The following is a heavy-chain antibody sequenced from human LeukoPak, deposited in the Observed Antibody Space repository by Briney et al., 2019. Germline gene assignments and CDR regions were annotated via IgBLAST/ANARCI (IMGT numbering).Heavy chain of an antibody. CDR2: IYYNGST. Sequence: SETLSLTCTVSGGFISGYYWSWIRQSPGKGLEWIGYIYYNGSTSHNPSLKSRVTMSVDTSKNQFSLTLSSVTAADTAVYYCARHVYTNYPVFDYWGQGTLVTVSS. J-gene: IGHJ4*02. D-gene: IGHD4-11*01. CDR3: ARHVYTNYPVFDY. V-gene: IGHV4-59*12. CDR1: GGFISGYY.